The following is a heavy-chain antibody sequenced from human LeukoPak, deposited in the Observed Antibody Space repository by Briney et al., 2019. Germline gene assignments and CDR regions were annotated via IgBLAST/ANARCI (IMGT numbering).Heavy chain of an antibody. D-gene: IGHD5-24*01. CDR2: VSGSGGST. CDR1: GFTFSSDA. J-gene: IGHJ4*02. Sequence: GGSLRLSCAASGFTFSSDAMSWGRHAPGQGLGWVSAVSGSGGSTDYADSVKCRYTISRDNSKITLFLQMNSLRAEDTAVYYCARDNNFYYFDYWGQGTLVTVSS. V-gene: IGHV3-23*01. CDR3: ARDNNFYYFDY.